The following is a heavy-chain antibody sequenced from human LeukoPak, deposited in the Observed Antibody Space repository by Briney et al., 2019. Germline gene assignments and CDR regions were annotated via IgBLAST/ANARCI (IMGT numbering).Heavy chain of an antibody. Sequence: GGSLRLSCAASGFTFSSYIMNWVRQAPGKRLEWVSSISSRSSYIYYADSVKGRFTISRDNAKNSVYLQMNSLRAEDTAVFYCARDSAYDSSGPFDYWGQGNLVTVSS. CDR3: ARDSAYDSSGPFDY. CDR1: GFTFSSYI. CDR2: ISSRSSYI. J-gene: IGHJ4*02. V-gene: IGHV3-21*01. D-gene: IGHD3-22*01.